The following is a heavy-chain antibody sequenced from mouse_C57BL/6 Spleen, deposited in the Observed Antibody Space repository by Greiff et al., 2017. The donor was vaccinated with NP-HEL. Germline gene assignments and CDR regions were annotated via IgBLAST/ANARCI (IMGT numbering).Heavy chain of an antibody. D-gene: IGHD2-2*01. J-gene: IGHJ4*01. CDR2: INPNNGGT. V-gene: IGHV1-26*01. CDR1: GYTFTDYY. CDR3: ARWLPLYYYAMDY. Sequence: EVQLQQSGPELVKPGASVKISCKASGYTFTDYYMNWVKQSHGKSLEWIGDINPNNGGTSYNQKFKGKATLTVDKSSSTAYMELRSLTSEDSAVYYCARWLPLYYYAMDYWGQGTSVTVSS.